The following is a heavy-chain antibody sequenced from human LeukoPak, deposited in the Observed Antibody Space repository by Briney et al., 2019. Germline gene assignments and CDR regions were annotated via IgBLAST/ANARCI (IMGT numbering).Heavy chain of an antibody. J-gene: IGHJ6*02. CDR1: GGSISSSSYY. V-gene: IGHV4-39*07. CDR2: IYYSGST. CDR3: ARVAETYYDFWSGYSQNYYYYGMDV. Sequence: PSETLSLTCTVSGGSISSSSYYWGWVRQPPGKGLEWIGSIYYSGSTYYNPSLKSRVTISVDTSKNQFSLKLSSVTAADTAVYYCARVAETYYDFWSGYSQNYYYYGMDVWGQGTTVTVSS. D-gene: IGHD3-3*01.